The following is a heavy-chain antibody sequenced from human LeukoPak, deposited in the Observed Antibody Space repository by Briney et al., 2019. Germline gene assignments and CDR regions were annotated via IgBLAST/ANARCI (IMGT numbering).Heavy chain of an antibody. CDR2: ISSSSSTI. CDR1: GFTFSTYN. Sequence: GGSLRLSCAASGFTFSTYNMNWVRQAPGKGLEWVSYISSSSSTIYYADSVKGRFTISRDKAENSLHLQMNSLRAEDTAVYYCARAQIPASGFSGYDFAYWGQGTLVTVSS. V-gene: IGHV3-48*01. CDR3: ARAQIPASGFSGYDFAY. D-gene: IGHD5-12*01. J-gene: IGHJ4*02.